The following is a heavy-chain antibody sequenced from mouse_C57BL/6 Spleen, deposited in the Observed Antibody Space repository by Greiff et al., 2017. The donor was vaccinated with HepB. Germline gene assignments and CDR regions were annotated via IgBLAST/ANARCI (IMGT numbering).Heavy chain of an antibody. J-gene: IGHJ1*03. CDR3: ARTNYYGSSYGYFDV. D-gene: IGHD1-1*01. V-gene: IGHV5-17*01. Sequence: VQLVESGGGLVKPGGSLKLSCAASGFTFSDYGMHWVRQAPEKGLEWVAYISSGSSTIYYADTVKGRFTISRDNAKNTLFLQMTSLRSEDTAMYYCARTNYYGSSYGYFDVWGTGTTVTVSS. CDR2: ISSGSSTI. CDR1: GFTFSDYG.